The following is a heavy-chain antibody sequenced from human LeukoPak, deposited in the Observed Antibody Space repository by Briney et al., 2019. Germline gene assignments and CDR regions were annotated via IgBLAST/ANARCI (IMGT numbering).Heavy chain of an antibody. Sequence: GRSLRLSCAASGFTFDDYAMHWVRQAPGKGLEWVSSISWNSGSIGYADSVKGRFTISRDNAKNSVYLQMNSLRAGDTAVYYCARAHSPYGSGSYNYDYWGQGTLVTVSS. V-gene: IGHV3-9*01. CDR3: ARAHSPYGSGSYNYDY. CDR1: GFTFDDYA. J-gene: IGHJ4*02. D-gene: IGHD3-10*01. CDR2: ISWNSGSI.